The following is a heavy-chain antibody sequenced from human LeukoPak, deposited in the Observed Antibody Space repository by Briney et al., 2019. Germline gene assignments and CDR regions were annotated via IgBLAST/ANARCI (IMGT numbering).Heavy chain of an antibody. CDR1: GGSISSSSYY. CDR2: IYYSGST. Sequence: SETLSLTCTVSGGSISSSSYYWGWIRQPPGKGLEWIGSIYYSGSTYYNPSLKSRVTISVDTSKNQFSLKLSSVTAADTAVYYCARLERTSASYSDYWGQGTLVTVSS. CDR3: ARLERTSASYSDY. D-gene: IGHD1-1*01. V-gene: IGHV4-39*01. J-gene: IGHJ4*02.